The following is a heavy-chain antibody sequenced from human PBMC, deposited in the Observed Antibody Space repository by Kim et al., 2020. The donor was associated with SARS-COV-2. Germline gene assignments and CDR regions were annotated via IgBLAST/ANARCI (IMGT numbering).Heavy chain of an antibody. CDR2: ISSSSSYI. V-gene: IGHV3-21*01. CDR3: ARDTTYYYGSGSYV. D-gene: IGHD3-10*01. CDR1: GFTFSSYS. J-gene: IGHJ4*02. Sequence: GGSLRLSCAASGFTFSSYSMNWVRQAPGKGLEWVSSISSSSSYIYYADSVKGRFTISRDNAKNSLYLQMNSLRAEDTAVYYCARDTTYYYGSGSYVWGQGTLVTVSS.